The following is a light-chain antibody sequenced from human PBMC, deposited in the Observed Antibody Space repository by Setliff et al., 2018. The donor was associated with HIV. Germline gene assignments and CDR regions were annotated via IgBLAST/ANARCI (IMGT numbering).Light chain of an antibody. J-gene: IGLJ1*01. V-gene: IGLV1-40*01. Sequence: QSVLTQPPSVSGAPGQRVTISCTGSSSNIGAGYDVHWYQQLPGTAPKLLIYGNKFRPSGVPDRSSGSKSGTSASLAITGLQAEDEADYYCQSYDSSLSGSNVFGTGTKV. CDR3: QSYDSSLSGSNV. CDR1: SSNIGAGYD. CDR2: GNK.